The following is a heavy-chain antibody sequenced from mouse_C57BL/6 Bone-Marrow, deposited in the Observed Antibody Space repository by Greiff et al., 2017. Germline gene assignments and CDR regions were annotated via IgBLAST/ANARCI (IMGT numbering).Heavy chain of an antibody. J-gene: IGHJ3*01. V-gene: IGHV1-69*01. D-gene: IGHD2-13*01. CDR3: ANDLFAY. Sequence: VQLQQPGAELVMPGASVKLSCKASGYTFTSYWMHWVKQRPGQGLEWIGEIDPSNSYTNYNQKFKGKSTLTVDKSSSTAYMQLSSLTSVDSAVYYCANDLFAYWGQGTLVTVSA. CDR1: GYTFTSYW. CDR2: IDPSNSYT.